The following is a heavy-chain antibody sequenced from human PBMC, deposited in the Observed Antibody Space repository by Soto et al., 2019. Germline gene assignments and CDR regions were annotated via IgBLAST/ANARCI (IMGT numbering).Heavy chain of an antibody. Sequence: GASVKVSCKASGYTLTSYGINWVRQAPGQGLEWMGWISAYNGNTNYAQKLQGRVTMTTDTSTSTAYMELRSLRSDDTAVYYCARKWVVDNNWFDPWGQGTLVTVPQ. CDR1: GYTLTSYG. V-gene: IGHV1-18*01. D-gene: IGHD6-19*01. CDR2: ISAYNGNT. CDR3: ARKWVVDNNWFDP. J-gene: IGHJ5*02.